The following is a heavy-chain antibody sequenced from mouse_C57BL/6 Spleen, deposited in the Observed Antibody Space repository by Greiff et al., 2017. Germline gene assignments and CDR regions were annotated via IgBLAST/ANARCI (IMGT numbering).Heavy chain of an antibody. V-gene: IGHV5-16*01. CDR1: GFTFSDYY. J-gene: IGHJ4*01. Sequence: EVKLMESEGGLVQPGSSMKLSCTASGFTFSDYYMAWVRQVPEKGLEWVANINYDGSSTYYLDSLKSRFIISRDNAKNILYLQMSSLKSEDTATYYCARGDDYSYAMDYWGQGTSVTVSS. CDR3: ARGDDYSYAMDY. D-gene: IGHD2-4*01. CDR2: INYDGSST.